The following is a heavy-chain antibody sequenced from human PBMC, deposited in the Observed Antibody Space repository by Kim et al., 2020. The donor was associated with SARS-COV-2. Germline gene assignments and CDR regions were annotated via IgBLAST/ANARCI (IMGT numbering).Heavy chain of an antibody. J-gene: IGHJ4*02. CDR3: ARSGYSSSWRLD. CDR2: INYSGST. CDR1: GVSISSYY. D-gene: IGHD6-13*01. V-gene: IGHV4-59*01. Sequence: SETLSLTCTVSGVSISSYYWSWIRQPPGKGLEWIGYINYSGSTNYNPSLKSRVTISVDTSKNQVSLKLSSVTAADTAVYYCARSGYSSSWRLDWGQGTLVTVSS.